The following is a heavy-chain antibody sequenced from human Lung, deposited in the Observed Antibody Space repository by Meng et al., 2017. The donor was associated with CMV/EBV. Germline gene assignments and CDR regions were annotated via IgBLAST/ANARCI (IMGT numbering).Heavy chain of an antibody. Sequence: QVELQESGPGLAKSSQTLSLTCSISGDIVSSNSAAWHWIRQSPSRGLEWLGRTYYRSKWYHEYAVSVKSRITISPDTPKNQFSLQLNSMTPEDTAVYYCARGINGGCGDWGQGTLVTVSS. CDR2: TYYRSKWYH. CDR1: GDIVSSNSAA. CDR3: ARGINGGCGD. D-gene: IGHD4-23*01. J-gene: IGHJ4*02. V-gene: IGHV6-1*01.